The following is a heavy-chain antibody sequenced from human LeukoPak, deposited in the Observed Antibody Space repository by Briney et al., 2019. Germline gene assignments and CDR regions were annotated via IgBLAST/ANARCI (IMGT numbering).Heavy chain of an antibody. Sequence: SETLSLTCAVSGGSISSYYWSWIRQPPGKGLEWIGYIYYSGSTNYNPSLKSRVTISVDTSKNQFSLKLSSVTAADTAVYYCARDSARSGLYDYWGQGTLVTVSS. J-gene: IGHJ4*02. CDR2: IYYSGST. CDR1: GGSISSYY. CDR3: ARDSARSGLYDY. D-gene: IGHD3-3*01. V-gene: IGHV4-59*01.